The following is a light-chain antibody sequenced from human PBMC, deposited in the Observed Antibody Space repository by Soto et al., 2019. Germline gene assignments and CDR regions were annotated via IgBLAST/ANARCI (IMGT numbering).Light chain of an antibody. CDR3: GTWDTSLSAVV. Sequence: QSVLTQPPSVSAAPGQKVTISCSGSSSNIGNNYLSWYQQLPGAAPKLLIFYNDKRPSGIPDRFSGSKSGTSATLGITGLQTGDEGDYYCGTWDTSLSAVVFGGGTKLTVL. CDR1: SSNIGNNY. J-gene: IGLJ3*02. CDR2: YND. V-gene: IGLV1-51*01.